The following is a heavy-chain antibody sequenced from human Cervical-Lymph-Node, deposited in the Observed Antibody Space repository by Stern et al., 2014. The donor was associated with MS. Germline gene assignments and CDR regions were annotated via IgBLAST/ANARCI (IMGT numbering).Heavy chain of an antibody. Sequence: QVQLVESGSEFKSPGASVTVSCKASGYTFTLYAMNWVRQAPGQGLEWMGRIKANTGNATYAQGFSGRLVFSLDTSVSTAYLHIHSLKAEDTAVYFCARSLPGGYRINWFDPWGQGTLVTVSS. CDR2: IKANTGNA. CDR1: GYTFTLYA. J-gene: IGHJ5*02. CDR3: ARSLPGGYRINWFDP. V-gene: IGHV7-4-1*01. D-gene: IGHD3-22*01.